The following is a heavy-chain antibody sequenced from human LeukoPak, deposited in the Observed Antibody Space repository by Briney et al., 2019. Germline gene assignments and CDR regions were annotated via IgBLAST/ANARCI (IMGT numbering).Heavy chain of an antibody. J-gene: IGHJ4*02. CDR2: IYYSGST. D-gene: IGHD3-22*01. CDR1: GGSISSFY. V-gene: IGHV4-59*12. Sequence: SETLSLTCTVSGGSISSFYWSWIRQPPGKRLEWIGYIYYSGSTNYNPSLKSRVTISVDTSKKQFSLKLSSVTAADTAVYYCVTYYFDSSGPKKNYWGQGTLVTVSS. CDR3: VTYYFDSSGPKKNY.